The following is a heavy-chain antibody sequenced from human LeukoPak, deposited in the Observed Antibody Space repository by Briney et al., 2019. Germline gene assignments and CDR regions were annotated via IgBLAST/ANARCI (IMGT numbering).Heavy chain of an antibody. CDR1: GFTFSNAW. D-gene: IGHD1-26*01. CDR3: SSTTVGIVGATTYAFDI. J-gene: IGHJ3*02. V-gene: IGHV3-15*01. CDR2: IKSKTDGGTT. Sequence: GGSLRLSCAASGFTFSNAWMSWVRQAPGKGLEWVGRIKSKTDGGTTDYAAPVKGRFTISRDDSKNTLYLQMNSLKTEDTAVYYCSSTTVGIVGATTYAFDIWGQGTMVTVSS.